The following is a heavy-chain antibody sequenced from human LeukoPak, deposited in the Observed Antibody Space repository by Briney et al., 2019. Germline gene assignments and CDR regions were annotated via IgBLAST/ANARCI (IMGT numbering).Heavy chain of an antibody. CDR3: AREAYSGYEGTLPY. CDR2: ISYDGSNK. V-gene: IGHV3-30-3*01. J-gene: IGHJ4*02. Sequence: GGSLRLSCAPSGFTFSSYAMHWVRQAPGKGLEWVAVISYDGSNKYYADSVKGRFTISRDNSKSTLYVQMNSLRADDTVVCYCAREAYSGYEGTLPYWGQGTLVTVSS. D-gene: IGHD5-12*01. CDR1: GFTFSSYA.